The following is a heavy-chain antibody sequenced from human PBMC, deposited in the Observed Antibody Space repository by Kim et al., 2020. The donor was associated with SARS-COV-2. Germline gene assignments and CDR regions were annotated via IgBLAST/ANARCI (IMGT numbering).Heavy chain of an antibody. J-gene: IGHJ6*01. CDR3: AQERNTGYRGGWPHDYYG. D-gene: IGHD6-19*01. Sequence: GGSLRLSCAASGFTFSSYGMHWVRQAPGKGLEWVSDITYDGSTKNYEDSVKGRFTISRDKSKNTVHLQMNSLRDEDTAVYYCAQERNTGYRGGWPHDYYG. V-gene: IGHV3-30*18. CDR2: ITYDGSTK. CDR1: GFTFSSYG.